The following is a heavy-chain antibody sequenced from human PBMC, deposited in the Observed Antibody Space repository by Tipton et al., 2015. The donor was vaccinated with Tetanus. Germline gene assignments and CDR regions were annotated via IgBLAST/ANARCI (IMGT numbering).Heavy chain of an antibody. CDR1: GFSFSTYG. J-gene: IGHJ6*02. D-gene: IGHD5-18*01. V-gene: IGHV3-33*01. Sequence: SLRLSCAASGFSFSTYGMHWVRQAPGKGLEWVAFIWYEGSNEFYAESVKGRFTISRDNSKNTLYLQLNSLRAEDTGVYYCARVGISQNAYSYVYHGLDVWGQGTTVTVSS. CDR2: IWYEGSNE. CDR3: ARVGISQNAYSYVYHGLDV.